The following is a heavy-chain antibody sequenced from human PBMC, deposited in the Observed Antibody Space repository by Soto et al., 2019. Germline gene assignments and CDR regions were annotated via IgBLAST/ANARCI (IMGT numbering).Heavy chain of an antibody. CDR2: IKKDESEK. D-gene: IGHD6-13*01. CDR1: GFTFSDYW. J-gene: IGHJ4*02. Sequence: GGSLRLSCAASGFTFSDYWLSWVRQAPGKGLEWVANIKKDESEKYYVDSVKGRFTISRDNAKNSLNLQMNSLRAEDAAVYYCARGSAAPDSCGQGPLVTVS. V-gene: IGHV3-7*03. CDR3: ARGSAAPDS.